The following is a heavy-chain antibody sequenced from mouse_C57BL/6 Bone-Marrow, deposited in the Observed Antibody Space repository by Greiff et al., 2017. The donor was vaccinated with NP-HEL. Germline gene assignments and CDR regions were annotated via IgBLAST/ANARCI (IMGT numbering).Heavy chain of an antibody. J-gene: IGHJ4*01. D-gene: IGHD2-1*01. Sequence: QVQLKQPGAELVRPGSSVKLSCKASGYTFTSYWMDWVKQRPGQGLEWIGNIYPSDSETHYNQKFKDKATLTVDKSSSTAYMQLSSLTSEDSAVYYCAPVTGAMDYWGQGTSVTVSS. CDR2: IYPSDSET. CDR3: APVTGAMDY. V-gene: IGHV1-61*01. CDR1: GYTFTSYW.